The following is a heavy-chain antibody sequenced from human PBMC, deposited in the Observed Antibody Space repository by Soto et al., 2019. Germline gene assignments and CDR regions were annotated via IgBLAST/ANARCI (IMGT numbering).Heavy chain of an antibody. J-gene: IGHJ6*03. CDR2: INHSGST. V-gene: IGHV4-34*01. CDR1: GGSFSGYY. Sequence: SETLSLTCAVYGGSFSGYYWSWIRQPPGKGLEWIGEINHSGSTNYNPSLKSRVTISVDTSKNQFSLKLSSVTAADTAVYYCARGASGDGSRSYYIGYYYYYMDVWGKGTTVTVSS. CDR3: ARGASGDGSRSYYIGYYYYYMDV. D-gene: IGHD3-10*01.